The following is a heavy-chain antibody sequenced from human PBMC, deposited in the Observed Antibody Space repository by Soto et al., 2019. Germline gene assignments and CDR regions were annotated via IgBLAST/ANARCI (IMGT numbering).Heavy chain of an antibody. CDR2: IIPIFGTA. D-gene: IGHD3-10*01. Sequence: ASVKVSCKASGGTFSSYAISWVRQAPGQGLEWMGGIIPIFGTANYAQKFQGRVTITADESTSTAYMELSSLRSEDTAVYYCARGMVRGVIIYYYYGMDVWGQGTTVTSP. CDR1: GGTFSSYA. V-gene: IGHV1-69*13. CDR3: ARGMVRGVIIYYYYGMDV. J-gene: IGHJ6*02.